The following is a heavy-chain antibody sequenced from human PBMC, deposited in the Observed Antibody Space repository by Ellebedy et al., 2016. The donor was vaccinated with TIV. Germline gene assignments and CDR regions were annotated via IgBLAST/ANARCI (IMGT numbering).Heavy chain of an antibody. J-gene: IGHJ4*02. CDR3: SRHTDYALDY. D-gene: IGHD4-17*01. CDR1: GFAFSSYA. CDR2: ISSSGSPI. Sequence: GESLKISCVASGFAFSSYAMSWVRQAPGKGLECVSYISSSGSPIYYADSVGGRFTISRDNAKNSLYLQMNRLRAEDTAVYYCSRHTDYALDYWGQGTLVTVSS. V-gene: IGHV3-11*04.